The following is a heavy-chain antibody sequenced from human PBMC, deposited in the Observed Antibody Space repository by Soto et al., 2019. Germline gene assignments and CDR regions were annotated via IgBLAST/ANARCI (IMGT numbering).Heavy chain of an antibody. Sequence: QITLKESGPTLVKPTQTLTLTCTFSGFSLSVRGVGVGWIRQPPGKALEWLALIYWNDDKRYSPSLQSRLTITKDASKNQVVFSMTNVDPADTATYYCAHSPWGAAPDYWGQGTLVTVSS. CDR1: GFSLSVRGVG. D-gene: IGHD3-16*01. J-gene: IGHJ4*02. CDR2: IYWNDDK. CDR3: AHSPWGAAPDY. V-gene: IGHV2-5*01.